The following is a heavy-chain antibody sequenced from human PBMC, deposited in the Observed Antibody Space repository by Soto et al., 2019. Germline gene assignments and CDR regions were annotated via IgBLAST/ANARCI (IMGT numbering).Heavy chain of an antibody. CDR2: ISAYNGNT. V-gene: IGHV1-18*01. CDR3: ARMSTFGGVIVMAFFDYFDY. Sequence: ASVKVSCKASGYTFTSYGISCVRQAPGQGLEWMGWISAYNGNTNYAQKPQGRVTMTTDTSTSTAYMELRSLRSDDTAVYYCARMSTFGGVIVMAFFDYFDYWGQGTLVTVSS. D-gene: IGHD3-16*02. J-gene: IGHJ4*02. CDR1: GYTFTSYG.